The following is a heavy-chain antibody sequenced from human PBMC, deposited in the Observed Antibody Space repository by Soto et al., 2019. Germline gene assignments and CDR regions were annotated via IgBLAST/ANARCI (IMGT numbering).Heavy chain of an antibody. CDR2: IYYSGST. Sequence: PSETLSLTCTVSGGSISSYYWSWIRQPPGKGLEWIGYIYYSGSTNYNPSLKSRVTISVDTSKNQFSLKLSSVTAADTAVYYCARGLDLRRQLVWDYWGQGTLVTVSS. J-gene: IGHJ4*02. V-gene: IGHV4-59*01. CDR3: ARGLDLRRQLVWDY. D-gene: IGHD6-6*01. CDR1: GGSISSYY.